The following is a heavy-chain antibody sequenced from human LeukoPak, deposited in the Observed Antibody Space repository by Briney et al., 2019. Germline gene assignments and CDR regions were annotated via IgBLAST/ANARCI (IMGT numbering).Heavy chain of an antibody. V-gene: IGHV3-21*04. D-gene: IGHD6-19*01. J-gene: IGHJ4*02. Sequence: GGSLRLSCAASGFTFSSYSMTWVRQAPGKGLEWVSSISSSSSYIYYADSVKGRFTISRDNSKNTLYLQMNSLRAEDTAVYYCAKDGSPYSSGWYTDYWGQGTLVTVSS. CDR1: GFTFSSYS. CDR2: ISSSSSYI. CDR3: AKDGSPYSSGWYTDY.